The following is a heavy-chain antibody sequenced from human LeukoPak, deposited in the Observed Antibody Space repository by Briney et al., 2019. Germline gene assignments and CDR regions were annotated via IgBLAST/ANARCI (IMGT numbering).Heavy chain of an antibody. D-gene: IGHD6-6*01. J-gene: IGHJ4*02. CDR3: ARAGQLADYFDY. V-gene: IGHV3-7*01. Sequence: GGSLRLSCAASGFTFSSYGMHWVRQAPGKGLEWVANIKQDGSEKYYVDSVKGRFTISRDNAKNSLYLQMNSLRAEDTAVYYCARAGQLADYFDYWGQGTLVTVSS. CDR1: GFTFSSYG. CDR2: IKQDGSEK.